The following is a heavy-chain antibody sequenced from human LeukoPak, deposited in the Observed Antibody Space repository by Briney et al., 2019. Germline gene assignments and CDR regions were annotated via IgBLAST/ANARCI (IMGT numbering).Heavy chain of an antibody. CDR2: IIPIFGTA. D-gene: IGHD1-26*01. CDR1: GGTFSSYA. Sequence: GASVKVSCKASGGTFSSYAISWVRQAPGQGLAGMGGIIPIFGTANYAQKFQGRVTITTDESTSTAYMELSSLRSEDTAVYYCARGGWSGSYYWDAGNDYWGQGTLVTVSS. CDR3: ARGGWSGSYYWDAGNDY. J-gene: IGHJ4*02. V-gene: IGHV1-69*05.